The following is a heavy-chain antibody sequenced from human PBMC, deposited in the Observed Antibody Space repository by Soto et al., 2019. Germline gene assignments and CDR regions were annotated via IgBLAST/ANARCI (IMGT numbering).Heavy chain of an antibody. CDR3: ARDLRSGGSYSYYYYGMDV. Sequence: QPGGSLRLSCAASGFTFSSYWMSWVRQAPGKGLEWVANIKQDGSEKYYVDSVKGRFTISRDNAKNSLYLQMNSLRAEDTAVYYCARDLRSGGSYSYYYYGMDVWGQGTTVTVSS. CDR2: IKQDGSEK. J-gene: IGHJ6*02. D-gene: IGHD1-26*01. CDR1: GFTFSSYW. V-gene: IGHV3-7*03.